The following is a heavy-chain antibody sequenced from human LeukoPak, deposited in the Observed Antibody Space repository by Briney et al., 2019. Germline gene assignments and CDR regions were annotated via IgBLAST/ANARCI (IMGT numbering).Heavy chain of an antibody. J-gene: IGHJ4*02. Sequence: KPSETLSPTCTVSGGSLSSSGHWWVWIRQPPGKGLEWIGSIHYSGKVYYNPSLKSRVTTSVDTSTDQFSLRLSSATAADTAIYYCARQSGDQSSAWYFDAWGQGTLVTVSS. D-gene: IGHD6-19*01. V-gene: IGHV4-39*01. CDR1: GGSLSSSGHW. CDR3: ARQSGDQSSAWYFDA. CDR2: IHYSGKV.